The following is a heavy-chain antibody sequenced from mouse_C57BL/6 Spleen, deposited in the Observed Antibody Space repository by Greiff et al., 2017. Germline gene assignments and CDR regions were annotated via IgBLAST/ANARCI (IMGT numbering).Heavy chain of an antibody. D-gene: IGHD2-2*01. CDR3: ARSGYDVYAMDY. CDR1: GYTFTSYW. V-gene: IGHV1-50*01. Sequence: QVQLQQPGAELVKPGASVKLSCKASGYTFTSYWMQWVKQRPGQGLEWIGEIDPSDSYTNYNQKFKGKATLTVDTSSSTAYMQLSSLTSEDSAVYDCARSGYDVYAMDYWGQGTSVTVSS. CDR2: IDPSDSYT. J-gene: IGHJ4*01.